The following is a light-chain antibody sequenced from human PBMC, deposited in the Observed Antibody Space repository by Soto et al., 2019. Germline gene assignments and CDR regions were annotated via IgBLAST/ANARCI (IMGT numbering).Light chain of an antibody. Sequence: QSALTQPPSASGSPGQSVTISCTGTSRDIDGYDFVSWYQQHPGKAPKLLIYDVIKRPSGVPDRFSGSKSGNTASLTVSGLQTDDEADYYCSSYGGSNNLLFGGGTKLTVL. CDR1: SRDIDGYDF. CDR3: SSYGGSNNLL. CDR2: DVI. J-gene: IGLJ2*01. V-gene: IGLV2-8*01.